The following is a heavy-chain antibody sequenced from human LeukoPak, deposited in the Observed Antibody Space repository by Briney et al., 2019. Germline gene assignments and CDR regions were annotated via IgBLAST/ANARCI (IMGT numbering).Heavy chain of an antibody. D-gene: IGHD3-22*01. J-gene: IGHJ4*02. CDR1: GFTFSSYW. CDR3: AKDSSGYYHQAFDY. V-gene: IGHV3-7*01. Sequence: GGSLRLSCAASGFTFSSYWMSWVRQAPGKGLELVANIKQDGSEKYYVDSVKGRFTISRDNAKNSLYLQMNSLRAEDTAVYYCAKDSSGYYHQAFDYWGQGTLVTVSS. CDR2: IKQDGSEK.